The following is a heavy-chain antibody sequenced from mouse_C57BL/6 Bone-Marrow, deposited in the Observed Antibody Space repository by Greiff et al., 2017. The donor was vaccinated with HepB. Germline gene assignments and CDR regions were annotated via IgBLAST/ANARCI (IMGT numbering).Heavy chain of an antibody. CDR3: ARRRKVYGSSPYYAMDY. J-gene: IGHJ4*01. V-gene: IGHV1-64*01. D-gene: IGHD1-1*01. CDR2: IHPHSGST. Sequence: QVQLQQPGAELVKPGASVKLSCKASGYTFTSYWMHWVKQRPGQGLEWIGMIHPHSGSTNYNEKFKSKATLTVDKSSRPAYMQLSSLTSEDSAVYYCARRRKVYGSSPYYAMDYWGQGTSVTVSS. CDR1: GYTFTSYW.